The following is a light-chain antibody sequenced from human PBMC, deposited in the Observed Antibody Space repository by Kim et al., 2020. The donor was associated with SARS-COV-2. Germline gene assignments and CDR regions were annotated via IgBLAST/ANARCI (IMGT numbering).Light chain of an antibody. Sequence: CRGERAASSCRASQSVSGSNLAWCLNKPGQAPRLLIYGASSRSTGVPDMFGGSGAGRNFTLTRNRLEPEDFAVYYFEKYVSSPGTFGQGTKMCIK. V-gene: IGKV3-20*01. CDR1: QSVSGSN. J-gene: IGKJ1*01. CDR3: EKYVSSPGT. CDR2: GAS.